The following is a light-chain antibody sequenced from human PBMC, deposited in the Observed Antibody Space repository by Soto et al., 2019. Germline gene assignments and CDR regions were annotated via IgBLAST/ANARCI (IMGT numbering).Light chain of an antibody. V-gene: IGLV2-8*01. J-gene: IGLJ2*01. Sequence: QSALTQPPSASGSPGQSVTISCTGTSSDIGGYNYVSWYQQHPGKAPKLMIYEVSKRPSGVPDRFSASKSGNAASLTVSGLQAEDEADYYCSSYAGSEYVIFGGGTKLTVL. CDR3: SSYAGSEYVI. CDR1: SSDIGGYNY. CDR2: EVS.